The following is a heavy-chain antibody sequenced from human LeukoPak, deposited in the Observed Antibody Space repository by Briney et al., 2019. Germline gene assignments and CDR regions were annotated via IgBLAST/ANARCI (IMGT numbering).Heavy chain of an antibody. CDR3: ARVRVIAAAGYYFDY. D-gene: IGHD6-13*01. V-gene: IGHV4-61*01. J-gene: IGHJ4*02. Sequence: SETLSLTCTVSGGSISSNSYYWSWIRQPQGKGLEWIGYIYYSGSTNYNPSLKSRVTISVDTSKNQFSLKLSSVTAADTAVYYCARVRVIAAAGYYFDYWGQGTLVTVSS. CDR2: IYYSGST. CDR1: GGSISSNSYY.